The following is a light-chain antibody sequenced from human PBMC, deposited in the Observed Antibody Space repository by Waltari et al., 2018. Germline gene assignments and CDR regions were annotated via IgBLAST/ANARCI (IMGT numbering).Light chain of an antibody. Sequence: DIQMTQSPSSVSASVGDRVTLTCRGSQVISSRFAWYQQKPGKAPNLLIYDASSLHSGVPSRFSGSGSGTDFTLNIRSLQPEDFATYYCQQVNSFPRTFGQGTKVEVK. CDR3: QQVNSFPRT. CDR2: DAS. J-gene: IGKJ1*01. V-gene: IGKV1-12*01. CDR1: QVISSR.